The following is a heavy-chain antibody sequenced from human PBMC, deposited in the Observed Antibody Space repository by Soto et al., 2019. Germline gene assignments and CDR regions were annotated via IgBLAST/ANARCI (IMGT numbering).Heavy chain of an antibody. CDR1: GYTFTSYY. CDR3: ARLALGYCSGGSCYPVNWFDP. V-gene: IGHV1-8*01. Sequence: ASVKVSCKASGYTFTSYYINWVRQATGQGLEWMGWMNPNSGNTGYAQKFQGRVTMTRNTSISTAYMELSSLRSEDTAVYYCARLALGYCSGGSCYPVNWFDPWGQGTLVTVSS. J-gene: IGHJ5*02. D-gene: IGHD2-15*01. CDR2: MNPNSGNT.